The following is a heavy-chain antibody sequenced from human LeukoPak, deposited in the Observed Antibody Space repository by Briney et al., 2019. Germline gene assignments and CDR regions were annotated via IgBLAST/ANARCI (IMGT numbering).Heavy chain of an antibody. D-gene: IGHD2-21*02. V-gene: IGHV4-4*07. CDR2: IYTSGST. J-gene: IGHJ2*01. CDR1: GGSISSYY. Sequence: SETLSLTCTVSGGSISSYYWSWIRQPAGKGLEWIGRIYTSGSTNYNPSLKSRVTMSVDTSKNQFSLKLSSVTAADTAVYYCARDRGKYCGGDCYSNWYFDLWGRGTLVTVSS. CDR3: ARDRGKYCGGDCYSNWYFDL.